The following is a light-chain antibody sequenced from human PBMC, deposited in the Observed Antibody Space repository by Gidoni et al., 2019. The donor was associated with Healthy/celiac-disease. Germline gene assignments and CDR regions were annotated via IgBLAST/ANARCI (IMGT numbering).Light chain of an antibody. V-gene: IGKV3-11*01. CDR1: QSVSSY. CDR2: DAS. CDR3: QQRSNWPGT. J-gene: IGKJ1*01. Sequence: ELVLTQSPATLSLSPGERATLSCMASQSVSSYLAWYQQKPGQAPRLLIYDASNRATGIPARFSGSGSGTDFTLTISSLEPEDFAVYYCQQRSNWPGTFGQGTKVEIK.